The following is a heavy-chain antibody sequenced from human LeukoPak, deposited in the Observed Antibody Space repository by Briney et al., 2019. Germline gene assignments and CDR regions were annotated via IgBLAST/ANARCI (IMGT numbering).Heavy chain of an antibody. Sequence: SETLSLTCAVSGGSISSSNWWSWVRQPPGKGLEWIGEIYHSGSTNYNPSLKSRVTISVDKSKNQFSLKLSSVTAADTAVYYCARSPYYYDSSGHYPDAFDIWGQGTMVTVSS. D-gene: IGHD3-22*01. CDR3: ARSPYYYDSSGHYPDAFDI. CDR2: IYHSGST. CDR1: GGSISSSNW. V-gene: IGHV4-4*02. J-gene: IGHJ3*02.